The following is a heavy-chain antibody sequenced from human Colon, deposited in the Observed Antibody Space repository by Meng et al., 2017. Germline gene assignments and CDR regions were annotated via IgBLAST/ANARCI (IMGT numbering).Heavy chain of an antibody. D-gene: IGHD3-10*01. V-gene: IGHV4-59*01. Sequence: GSLTLSCNVSGGSITTYYWTWIRQPPGKGLEWIGYVYYNGRTNYNPSLKSRVSMSIDTSKNQFSLTLSSVTAADTAVYYCARAMIRGVTYYKYYGMDVWGQGTTVTVSS. CDR3: ARAMIRGVTYYKYYGMDV. CDR2: VYYNGRT. J-gene: IGHJ6*02. CDR1: GGSITTYY.